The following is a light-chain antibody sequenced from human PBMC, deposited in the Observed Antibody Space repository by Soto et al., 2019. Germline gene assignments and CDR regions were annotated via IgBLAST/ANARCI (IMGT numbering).Light chain of an antibody. Sequence: EVVLTHSPVTLSLSPGERATLSCRASQSFRGLLAWYQQKPGQAPRLLIYDAYNRATGIPPRFSGSGSGTDFTPTISSLEPEESAVYYCQQRHAWPITFGQGTRLEI. J-gene: IGKJ5*01. CDR1: QSFRGL. CDR3: QQRHAWPIT. CDR2: DAY. V-gene: IGKV3-11*01.